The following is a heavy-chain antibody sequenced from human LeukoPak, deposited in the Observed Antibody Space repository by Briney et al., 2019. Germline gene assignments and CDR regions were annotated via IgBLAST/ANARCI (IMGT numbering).Heavy chain of an antibody. CDR2: ISGSGGST. D-gene: IGHD6-19*01. CDR1: GFTFTSYA. CDR3: AKDSGSSGWHPPDY. J-gene: IGHJ4*02. V-gene: IGHV3-23*01. Sequence: GGSLRLSCAVSGFTFTSYAMTWVRQAPGKGLEWVSAISGSGGSTYYADSVKGRFTISRDNSKNTLYLQMNSLRAEDTAVYYCAKDSGSSGWHPPDYWGQGTLVTVSS.